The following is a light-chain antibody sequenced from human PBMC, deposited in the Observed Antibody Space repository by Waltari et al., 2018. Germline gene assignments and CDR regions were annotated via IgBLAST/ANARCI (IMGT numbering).Light chain of an antibody. V-gene: IGKV1-39*01. J-gene: IGKJ4*01. CDR3: QQSYSTLS. Sequence: DIQMTQSPSSLSASVGDRVTITCRASQSISSYVNWYQQKPGKAPKLLIYAASSLQSGVPSRFSGSGSGTDFTLTISSLQPEDFATYYCQQSYSTLSFGGRTKVEIK. CDR2: AAS. CDR1: QSISSY.